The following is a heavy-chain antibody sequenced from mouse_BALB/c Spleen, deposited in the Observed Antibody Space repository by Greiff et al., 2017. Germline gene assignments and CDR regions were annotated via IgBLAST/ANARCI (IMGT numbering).Heavy chain of an antibody. V-gene: IGHV5-6-5*01. J-gene: IGHJ2*01. CDR2: ISSGGST. Sequence: EVQRVESGGGLVKPGGSLKLSCAASGFTFSSYAMSWVRQTPEKRPEWVASISSGGSTYYPDSVKGRFTISRDNARNILYLQMSSLRSEDTAMYYSARGEYYFDYWGQGTTLTVSS. CDR3: ARGEYYFDY. CDR1: GFTFSSYA.